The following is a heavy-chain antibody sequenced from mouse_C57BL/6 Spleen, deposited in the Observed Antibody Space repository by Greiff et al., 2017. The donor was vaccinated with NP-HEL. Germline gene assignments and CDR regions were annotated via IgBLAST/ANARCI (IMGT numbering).Heavy chain of an antibody. J-gene: IGHJ2*01. D-gene: IGHD3-3*01. V-gene: IGHV5-4*01. CDR1: GFTFSSYA. CDR3: ARDEEGLSYFDY. CDR2: ISDGGSYT. Sequence: DVKLVESGGGLVKPGGSLKLSCAASGFTFSSYAMSWVRQTPEKRLEWVATISDGGSYTYYPDNVKGRFTISRDNAKNNLYLQMSHLKSEDTAMYYCARDEEGLSYFDYWGQGTTLTVSS.